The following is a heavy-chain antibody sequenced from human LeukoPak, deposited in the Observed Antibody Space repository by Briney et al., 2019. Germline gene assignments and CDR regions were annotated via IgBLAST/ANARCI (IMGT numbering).Heavy chain of an antibody. Sequence: GASVKVSCKASGGTFSSYAISWVRQAPGQGLEWMGGIIPIFGTASYAQKFQGRVTITTDESTSTAYMELSSLRSEDTAVYYCARRRGGDYTFDYWGQGTLVTVSS. D-gene: IGHD2-21*02. CDR3: ARRRGGDYTFDY. V-gene: IGHV1-69*05. CDR1: GGTFSSYA. J-gene: IGHJ4*02. CDR2: IIPIFGTA.